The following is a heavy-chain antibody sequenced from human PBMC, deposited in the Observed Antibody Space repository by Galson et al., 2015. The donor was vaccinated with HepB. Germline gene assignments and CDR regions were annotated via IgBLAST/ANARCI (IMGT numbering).Heavy chain of an antibody. J-gene: IGHJ4*02. V-gene: IGHV1-69*01. D-gene: IGHD3-22*01. CDR2: IIPIFGTA. Sequence: CKASGGTFSSYAISWVRQAPGQGLEWMGGIIPIFGTANYAQKFQGRVTITADESTSTAYMELSSLRSEDTAVYYCALTYYYDSSGYYWDYYFDYWGQGTLVTVSS. CDR1: GGTFSSYA. CDR3: ALTYYYDSSGYYWDYYFDY.